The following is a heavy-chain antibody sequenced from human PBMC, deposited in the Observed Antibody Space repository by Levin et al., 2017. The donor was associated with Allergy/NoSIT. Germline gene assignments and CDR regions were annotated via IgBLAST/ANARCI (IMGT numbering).Heavy chain of an antibody. Sequence: LSLTCAASGFTFSSYAMHWVRPAPGKGLEWVAVISYDGSNKYYADSVKGRFTISRDNSKNTLYLQMNSLRAEDTAVYYCARDTCSGGSCYLDYWGQGTLVTVSS. V-gene: IGHV3-30-3*01. CDR2: ISYDGSNK. CDR1: GFTFSSYA. CDR3: ARDTCSGGSCYLDY. D-gene: IGHD2-15*01. J-gene: IGHJ4*02.